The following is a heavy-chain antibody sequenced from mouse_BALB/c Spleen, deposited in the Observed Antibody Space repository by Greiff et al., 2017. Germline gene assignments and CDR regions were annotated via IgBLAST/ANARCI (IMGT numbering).Heavy chain of an antibody. CDR1: GFTFSSYG. CDR2: INSNGGST. Sequence: EVQGVESGGGLVQPGGSLKLSCAASGFTFSSYGMSWVRQTPDKRLELVATINSNGGSTYYPDSVKGRFTISRDKAKNTLYLQMSSLKSEDTAMYYCARCGTGAYWGEGTLVTVSA. J-gene: IGHJ3*01. V-gene: IGHV5-6-3*01. D-gene: IGHD1-1*02. CDR3: ARCGTGAY.